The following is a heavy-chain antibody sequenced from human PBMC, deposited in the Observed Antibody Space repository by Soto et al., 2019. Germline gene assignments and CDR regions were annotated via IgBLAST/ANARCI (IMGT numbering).Heavy chain of an antibody. D-gene: IGHD1-1*01. J-gene: IGHJ3*01. Sequence: GGSLRLSCVASGFTFSTYWMSWVRQAPGKGLVWVSRINSDETTTPYADSVKGQFTNSRDNAKNTLYLQMHSLKAEDMSLYFCVRDRGYPDSFDVWGRGTMVTVSS. V-gene: IGHV3-74*01. CDR1: GFTFSTYW. CDR2: INSDETTT. CDR3: VRDRGYPDSFDV.